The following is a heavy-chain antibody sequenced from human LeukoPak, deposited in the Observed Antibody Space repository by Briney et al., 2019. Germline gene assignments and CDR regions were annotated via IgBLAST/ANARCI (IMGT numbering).Heavy chain of an antibody. V-gene: IGHV3-21*01. CDR3: ARDRLRGIVVVPAANDY. CDR2: ISSSSSYI. Sequence: GGSLRLSCAASGFTFSSYSMNWVRQAPGKGLEWVSSISSSSSYIYYADSVKGRFTISRDNAKNSLYLQMNSPRAEDTAVYYCARDRLRGIVVVPAANDYWGQGTLVTVSS. D-gene: IGHD2-2*01. J-gene: IGHJ4*02. CDR1: GFTFSSYS.